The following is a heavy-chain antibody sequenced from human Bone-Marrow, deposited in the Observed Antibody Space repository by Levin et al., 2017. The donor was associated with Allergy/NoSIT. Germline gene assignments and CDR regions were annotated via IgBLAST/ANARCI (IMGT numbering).Heavy chain of an antibody. Sequence: GESLKISCAASGFTFSSYSMNWVRQAPGKGLEWVSSISSSSSYIYYADSVKGRFTISRDNAKNSLYLQMNSLRAEDTAVYYCARGGYYGSGLDIPNWFDPWGQGTLVTVSS. V-gene: IGHV3-21*01. CDR1: GFTFSSYS. CDR2: ISSSSSYI. J-gene: IGHJ5*02. D-gene: IGHD3-10*01. CDR3: ARGGYYGSGLDIPNWFDP.